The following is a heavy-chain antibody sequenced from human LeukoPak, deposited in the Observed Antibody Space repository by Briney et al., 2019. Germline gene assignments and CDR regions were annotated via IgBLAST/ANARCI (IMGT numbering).Heavy chain of an antibody. CDR3: ARDPERLVRSGWFDP. CDR1: GGSMSSYY. CDR2: IYYSGST. Sequence: SETLSLTCTVSGGSMSSYYWSWIRQPPGKGLEWIGYIYYSGSTNYNPSLKSRVTISVDTSKNQFSLKLSSVTAADTAVYYCARDPERLVRSGWFDPWGQGTLVTVSS. V-gene: IGHV4-59*01. J-gene: IGHJ5*02. D-gene: IGHD6-6*01.